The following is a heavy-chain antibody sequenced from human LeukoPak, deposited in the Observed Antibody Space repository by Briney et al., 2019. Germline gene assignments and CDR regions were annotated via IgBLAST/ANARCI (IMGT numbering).Heavy chain of an antibody. V-gene: IGHV1-2*02. CDR3: ASHRDTAMVTAFDY. J-gene: IGHJ4*02. Sequence: ASVKVSCKASGYTFTGYYMHWVRQAPGQGLEWMGWINPNSGGTNYAQKLQGRVTMTTDTSTSTAYMELKSLRSDDTAIYYCASHRDTAMVTAFDYWGQGTLVTVSS. CDR2: INPNSGGT. CDR1: GYTFTGYY. D-gene: IGHD5-18*01.